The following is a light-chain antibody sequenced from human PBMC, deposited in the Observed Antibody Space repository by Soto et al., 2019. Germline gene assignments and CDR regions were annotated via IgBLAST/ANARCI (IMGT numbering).Light chain of an antibody. CDR3: MQGTHWPIT. CDR1: QSLVLSVGLAY. Sequence: DVVMTQSPLPLPVTLGQPASISCRSNQSLVLSVGLAYFSWFQQRPGRSPRRLIYKVSNRDSGVPARFSGSGSGTDFALKISRVEAEDVGVYYCMQGTHWPITFGQGTRLENK. J-gene: IGKJ5*01. V-gene: IGKV2-30*02. CDR2: KVS.